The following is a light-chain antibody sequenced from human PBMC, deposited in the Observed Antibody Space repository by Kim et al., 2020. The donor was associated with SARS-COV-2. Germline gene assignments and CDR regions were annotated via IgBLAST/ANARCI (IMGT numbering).Light chain of an antibody. CDR3: QSYDTTIRV. V-gene: IGLV6-57*03. Sequence: GKKVTISCTRTSGNIGSNYVQWYQQRPGTAPIIVIHEDNQRPSGVPDRFSGSIDISSNSASLTISGLRPDDEADYYCQSYDTTIRVFGGGTQLTVL. CDR1: SGNIGSNY. CDR2: EDN. J-gene: IGLJ3*02.